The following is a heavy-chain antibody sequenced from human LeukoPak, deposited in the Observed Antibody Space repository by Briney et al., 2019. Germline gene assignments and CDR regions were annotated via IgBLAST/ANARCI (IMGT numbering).Heavy chain of an antibody. V-gene: IGHV1-69*05. CDR2: IIPIFGTA. CDR1: GGTFSSYA. D-gene: IGHD6-13*01. Sequence: SVKVSCKASGGTFSSYAISWVRQAPGQGLEWMGGIIPIFGTANYAQKFQGRVTITTDESTSTAYMELSSLRSEDTAVYYCARLNKGSSSWYWGYNWFDPWGQGTLVTVSS. CDR3: ARLNKGSSSWYWGYNWFDP. J-gene: IGHJ5*02.